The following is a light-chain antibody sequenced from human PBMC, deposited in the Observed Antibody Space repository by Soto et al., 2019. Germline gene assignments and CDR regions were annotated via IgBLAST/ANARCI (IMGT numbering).Light chain of an antibody. Sequence: EIVLTQSPGTLSLSPGERATLSCRASQSVSSSYLAWYQQKPGQAPRLLIYGASSRATGIPDRFSGSGSGTDFTLTISRLEPEDFPVYYCQQYGSSQTFGQGTKAEIK. CDR3: QQYGSSQT. J-gene: IGKJ1*01. CDR1: QSVSSSY. V-gene: IGKV3-20*01. CDR2: GAS.